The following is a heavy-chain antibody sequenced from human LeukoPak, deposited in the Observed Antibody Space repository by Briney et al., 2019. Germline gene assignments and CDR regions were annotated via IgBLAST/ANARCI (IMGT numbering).Heavy chain of an antibody. CDR2: ISGNGVST. J-gene: IGHJ5*02. Sequence: GGSLRLSCAASGFTFNNYAMTWVRQAHGKGLEWVSGISGNGVSTYYADSVKGRFTISRDNSKRTLYLQMSSLRAEDTALYYCARSVRSCTSTNCYTWGQGTLVTVSS. CDR1: GFTFNNYA. D-gene: IGHD2-2*02. CDR3: ARSVRSCTSTNCYT. V-gene: IGHV3-23*01.